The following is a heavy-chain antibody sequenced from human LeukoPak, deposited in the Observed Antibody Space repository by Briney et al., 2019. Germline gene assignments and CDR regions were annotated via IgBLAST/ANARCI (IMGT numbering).Heavy chain of an antibody. D-gene: IGHD3-22*01. CDR3: ARAPSEIGGYYPEYFRH. CDR1: GLTFSSYW. CDR2: IKSDGST. J-gene: IGHJ1*01. Sequence: GGSLRLSCAASGLTFSSYWMHWVRQPAGKVLVWVSRIKSDGSTNYADSVKGRFTISRDNAKNTVSLQMNSLRAEDTGVYYCARAPSEIGGYYPEYFRHWGQGTLVTVSS. V-gene: IGHV3-74*01.